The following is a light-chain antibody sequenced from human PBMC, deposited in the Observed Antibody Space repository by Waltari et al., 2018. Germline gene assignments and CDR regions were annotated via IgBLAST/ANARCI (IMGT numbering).Light chain of an antibody. CDR3: TSYTTSTTPWV. V-gene: IGLV2-14*01. CDR2: DVS. CDR1: GIPIGVYNY. Sequence: SALIHPPSLSGSPGRSFTISCPGPGIPIGVYNYVSWYQQHPGKAPKLMIYDVSNRPSGVSNRFSGSKSGNSASLTISGLQAEDEADYYCTSYTTSTTPWVFGGGTKLTVL. J-gene: IGLJ3*02.